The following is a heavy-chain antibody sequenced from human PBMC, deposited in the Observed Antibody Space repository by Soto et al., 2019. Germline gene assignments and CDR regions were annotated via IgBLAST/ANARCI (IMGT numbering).Heavy chain of an antibody. Sequence: GSLRLSCATSGFTFSKAWVGWVRQAPGKGLEWVGRIMSKTDGGTTDYAAPVKGRFTISRDDSKSTLYLQMNSLKTEDAAFYYCTTDSGMSPYSFDYWGQGTLVTVSS. D-gene: IGHD1-26*01. CDR1: GFTFSKAW. V-gene: IGHV3-15*01. CDR2: IMSKTDGGTT. CDR3: TTDSGMSPYSFDY. J-gene: IGHJ4*02.